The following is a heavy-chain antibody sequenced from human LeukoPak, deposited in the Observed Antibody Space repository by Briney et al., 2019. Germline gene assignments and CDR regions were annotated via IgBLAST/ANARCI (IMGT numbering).Heavy chain of an antibody. CDR1: GGTFSSYA. J-gene: IGHJ5*02. CDR3: AATWGIAARYLDP. CDR2: IIPIFGTA. V-gene: IGHV1-69*05. D-gene: IGHD6-6*01. Sequence: PGSSVKVSCKASGGTFSSYAISWVRQAPGQGLEWMGGIIPIFGTANYAQKFQGRVTITTDESTSTAYMELSSLRSEDTAVYYCAATWGIAARYLDPWGQGTLVTVSS.